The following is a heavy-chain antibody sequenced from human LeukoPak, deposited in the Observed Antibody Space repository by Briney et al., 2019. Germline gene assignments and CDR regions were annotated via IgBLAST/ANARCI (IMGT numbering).Heavy chain of an antibody. Sequence: GASVKICCKASGYTFISYYVQCVRQAPGQWLELMGIINPSGGSTSYAQKFQGRVTMTRDTSTSTVYMELSSLRSEDTAVYYCARSFHGSSTEIDYWGQGTLVTVSS. V-gene: IGHV1-46*01. D-gene: IGHD6-6*01. CDR1: GYTFISYY. CDR3: ARSFHGSSTEIDY. CDR2: INPSGGST. J-gene: IGHJ4*02.